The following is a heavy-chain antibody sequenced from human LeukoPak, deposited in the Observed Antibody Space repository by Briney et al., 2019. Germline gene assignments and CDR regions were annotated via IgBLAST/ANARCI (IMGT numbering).Heavy chain of an antibody. CDR2: ISAYNGNT. J-gene: IGHJ4*02. Sequence: ASVKVSCKASGYTFTSYGISWVRQAPGQGLEWMGWISAYNGNTNYAQKLQGRVTMTTDTSTSTAYMELRSLRSDDTAVYYCARRPTYYDFWSGYQDLGYFDYWGQGTLVTVSS. CDR3: ARRPTYYDFWSGYQDLGYFDY. V-gene: IGHV1-18*01. D-gene: IGHD3-3*01. CDR1: GYTFTSYG.